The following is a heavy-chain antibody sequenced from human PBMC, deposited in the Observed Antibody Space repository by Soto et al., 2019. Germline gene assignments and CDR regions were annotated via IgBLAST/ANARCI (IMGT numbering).Heavy chain of an antibody. CDR3: AKPRSSLEWPPFDP. CDR1: GFTFSNAW. CDR2: LKSKADGGTT. Sequence: GGSLRLSCAASGFTFSNAWMNWVRQAPGKGLEWVGRLKSKADGGTTDYAAPVKGRFTISRDDSKNTLYLQMNNLRAEDTAVYYCAKPRSSLEWPPFDPWGQRTLVTVSS. V-gene: IGHV3-15*07. D-gene: IGHD3-3*01. J-gene: IGHJ5*02.